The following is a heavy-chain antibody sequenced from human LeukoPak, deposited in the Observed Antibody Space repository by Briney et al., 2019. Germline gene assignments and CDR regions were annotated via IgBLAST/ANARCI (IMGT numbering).Heavy chain of an antibody. J-gene: IGHJ4*02. D-gene: IGHD3-10*02. CDR1: GGSFSGYY. CDR2: INHSGST. Sequence: PSETLSLTCAVYGGSFSGYYWSWIRQPPGKGLEWIGEINHSGSTNYNPSLKSGVTISVDTSKNQTSLELRSVPAADTAVYYCAAKSSLVHLPLFDYWGQGTLVTVSS. V-gene: IGHV4-34*01. CDR3: AAKSSLVHLPLFDY.